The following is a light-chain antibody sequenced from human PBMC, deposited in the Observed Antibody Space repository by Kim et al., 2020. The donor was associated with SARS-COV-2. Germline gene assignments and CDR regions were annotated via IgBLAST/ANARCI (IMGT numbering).Light chain of an antibody. CDR3: KQYGTSPFT. CDR1: LSVSTTY. J-gene: IGKJ3*01. V-gene: IGKV3-20*01. CDR2: GAS. Sequence: EIVLTQSPGTLSLSPGERATLSCRASLSVSTTYLAWYQQKPGQAPRLVIYGASSRATGIPDRFSGSGSGTDFTLTISRLEPEDFAVYYCKQYGTSPFTFGPGTKVDIK.